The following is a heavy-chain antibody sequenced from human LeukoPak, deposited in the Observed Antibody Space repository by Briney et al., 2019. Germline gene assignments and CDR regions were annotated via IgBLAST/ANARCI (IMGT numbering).Heavy chain of an antibody. V-gene: IGHV1-8*03. CDR1: GYTFSTYD. D-gene: IGHD2-2*01. CDR3: ARAIRYQLLSDY. Sequence: VASVRFSCKTSGYTFSTYDINWLRQAAGQGLEWMGWMNPNSANTGFAQKFQGRAAITRDTSTATAYLELSSLTSEDTAVYYCARAIRYQLLSDYWGQGTLVTVSS. J-gene: IGHJ4*02. CDR2: MNPNSANT.